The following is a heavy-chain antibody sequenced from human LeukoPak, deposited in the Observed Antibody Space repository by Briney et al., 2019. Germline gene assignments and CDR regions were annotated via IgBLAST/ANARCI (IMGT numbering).Heavy chain of an antibody. D-gene: IGHD2-15*01. CDR3: ARGYCSGGSCYDDP. J-gene: IGHJ5*02. Sequence: GGSLRLSCAASGFTFSSYGMHWVRQAPGKGLEWVAFIRYDGSNKYYADSVKGRFTISRDNSKNTLYLQMNSLRAEDTAVYYCARGYCSGGSCYDDPWGQGTLVTVSS. CDR1: GFTFSSYG. CDR2: IRYDGSNK. V-gene: IGHV3-30*02.